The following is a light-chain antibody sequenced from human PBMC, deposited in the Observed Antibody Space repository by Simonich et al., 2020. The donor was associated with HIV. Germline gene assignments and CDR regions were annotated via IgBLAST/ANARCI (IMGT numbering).Light chain of an antibody. Sequence: AIQLTQSPSSLSASVGDKVTITCRASQGISSALAWYQQKPGKAPKLLIYDASRLESGVPSRFSGSGSGTDFTLTISSLQPEDFAVYYCQQRSDWPPTFGGGTKVEIK. CDR3: QQRSDWPPT. CDR1: QGISSA. V-gene: IGKV1-13*02. J-gene: IGKJ4*01. CDR2: DAS.